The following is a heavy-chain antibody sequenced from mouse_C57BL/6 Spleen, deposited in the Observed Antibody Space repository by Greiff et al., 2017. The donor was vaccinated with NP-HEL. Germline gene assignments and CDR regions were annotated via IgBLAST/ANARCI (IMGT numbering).Heavy chain of an antibody. Sequence: QVQLQQSGAELVKPGASVKLSCKASGYTFTSYWMHWVKQRPGQGLEWIGMIHPNSGSTNYNEKFKSKATLTVDKSSSTAYMQLSSLTSEDSAVYYCARRNYGNYDYAMDYWGQGTSVTVSS. CDR2: IHPNSGST. CDR1: GYTFTSYW. CDR3: ARRNYGNYDYAMDY. D-gene: IGHD2-1*01. V-gene: IGHV1-64*01. J-gene: IGHJ4*01.